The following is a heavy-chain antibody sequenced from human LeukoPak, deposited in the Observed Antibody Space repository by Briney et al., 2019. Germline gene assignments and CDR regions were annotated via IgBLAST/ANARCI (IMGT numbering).Heavy chain of an antibody. CDR1: GYSFSNYW. V-gene: IGHV5-51*01. CDR2: IYPADSDT. CDR3: ARDGQENSFDY. J-gene: IGHJ4*02. Sequence: GESLKISCKGSGYSFSNYWIGWVRPLPGKGLEWMGIIYPADSDTRYSPSFQGQVTISVDKSITTAYLQWSSLKASDSAMYYCARDGQENSFDYWGQGTVVTVSS.